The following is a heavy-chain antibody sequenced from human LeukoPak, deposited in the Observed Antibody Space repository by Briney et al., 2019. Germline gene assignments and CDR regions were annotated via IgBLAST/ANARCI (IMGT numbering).Heavy chain of an antibody. J-gene: IGHJ4*02. CDR1: GGSISSYY. CDR3: ARGYDSSGYYHFDY. V-gene: IGHV4-59*01. Sequence: SETLSLTCTVSGGSISSYYWSWIRQPLGKGLEWIGYIYYSGSTNYNPSLKSRVTISVDTSKNQFSLKLSSVTAADTAVHYCARGYDSSGYYHFDYWGQGTLVTVSS. D-gene: IGHD3-22*01. CDR2: IYYSGST.